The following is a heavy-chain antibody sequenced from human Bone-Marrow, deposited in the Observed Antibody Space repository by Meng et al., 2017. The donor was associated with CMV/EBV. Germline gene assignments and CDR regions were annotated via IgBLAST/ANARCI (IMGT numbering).Heavy chain of an antibody. V-gene: IGHV3-23*01. D-gene: IGHD5-24*01. J-gene: IGHJ4*02. CDR3: AKSHYDGYNPQEDYFDY. CDR1: QFTFNKHA. CDR2: ITGSGQTT. Sequence: GGSLRLSWAASQFTFNKHAMSWVRQAPGKGLEWVSSITGSGQTTYYADSVKGRFTVSRENSRNTLYLQMNSLRVEDTAIYYCAKSHYDGYNPQEDYFDYWGQGTLVTVSS.